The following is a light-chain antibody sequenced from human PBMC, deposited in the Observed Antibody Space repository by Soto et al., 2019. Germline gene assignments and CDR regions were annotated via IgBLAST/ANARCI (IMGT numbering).Light chain of an antibody. Sequence: EIVLTQSPVTLSLSPGERATLSCRASQGVSNYLAWYQQKPGQAPRLLIYDASNRATGIPARFSGSGSGTDFTLTISSLEPEDFAVYYCQQRLNWQVTFGQGTRLEIK. CDR1: QGVSNY. J-gene: IGKJ5*01. V-gene: IGKV3-11*01. CDR3: QQRLNWQVT. CDR2: DAS.